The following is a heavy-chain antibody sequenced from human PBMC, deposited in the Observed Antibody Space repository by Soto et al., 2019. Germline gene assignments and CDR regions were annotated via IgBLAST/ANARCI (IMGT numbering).Heavy chain of an antibody. CDR3: ASSTTGVYVFHD. CDR1: GDTFTRSV. D-gene: IGHD1-1*01. J-gene: IGHJ4*02. V-gene: IGHV1-69*02. CDR2: IIPVLGVE. Sequence: QVQLVQSGAEVKNPGSSVKVSCKGSGDTFTRSVISWVRQVPGQRLEWMGRIIPVLGVENHAQNFQGRVTVTADKSTSTAYLELNSMKSVDTAIYYCASSTTGVYVFHDWGQATLVTVSS.